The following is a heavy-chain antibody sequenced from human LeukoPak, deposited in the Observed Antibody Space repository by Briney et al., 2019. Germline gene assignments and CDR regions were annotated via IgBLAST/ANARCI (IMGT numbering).Heavy chain of an antibody. D-gene: IGHD2-15*01. Sequence: SETLSLTCAVSGDSINSFYWSWIRQPPGKGLEWIGYVFHTGDTNSNPSLKSRVTVSLDTCTSQGSLRLPSVTAADTAVYYCATHPFATPFDHWGRGILVTVSS. CDR1: GDSINSFY. V-gene: IGHV4-59*08. CDR2: VFHTGDT. J-gene: IGHJ4*02. CDR3: ATHPFATPFDH.